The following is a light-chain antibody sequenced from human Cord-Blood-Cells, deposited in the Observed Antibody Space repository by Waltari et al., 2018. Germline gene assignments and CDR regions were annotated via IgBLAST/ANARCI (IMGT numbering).Light chain of an antibody. CDR3: AAWDDSLRV. J-gene: IGLJ3*02. CDR1: SSNIGRNY. Sequence: QSVLTQPPSASGTPGQRVTISCSGSSSNIGRNYVYWYQQLPGTAPKLLIYRKKQRPSGVPDRFSGSKSGTSASLAISGLRSEDEADYYCAAWDDSLRVFGGGTKLTVL. CDR2: RKK. V-gene: IGLV1-47*01.